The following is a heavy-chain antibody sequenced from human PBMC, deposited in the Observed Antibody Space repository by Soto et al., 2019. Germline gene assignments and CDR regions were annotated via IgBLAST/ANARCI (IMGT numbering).Heavy chain of an antibody. V-gene: IGHV3-30*03. CDR2: ISYDGSNK. Sequence: LRLSCAASGFTFSSYGMHWVRQAPGKGLEWVAVISYDGSNKYYADSVKGRFTISRDNSKNTLYLQMNSLRAEDTAVYYCATGYCSGGSCYSYYYYGMDVWGQGTTVTVSS. J-gene: IGHJ6*02. D-gene: IGHD2-15*01. CDR1: GFTFSSYG. CDR3: ATGYCSGGSCYSYYYYGMDV.